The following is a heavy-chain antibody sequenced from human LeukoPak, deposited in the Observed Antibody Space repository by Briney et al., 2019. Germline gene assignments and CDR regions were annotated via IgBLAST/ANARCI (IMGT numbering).Heavy chain of an antibody. CDR1: GFTFTNYW. CDR3: ARGNVAVSRDY. J-gene: IGHJ4*02. Sequence: GGSLRLSCVASGFTFTNYWMTWVRQAPGKGLEWVANMKQDGREKYYVDSVKGRFTISRDNAKNSLYLQMNSLRAEDTAVYYCARGNVAVSRDYWGQGTLATVSS. D-gene: IGHD2-15*01. V-gene: IGHV3-7*01. CDR2: MKQDGREK.